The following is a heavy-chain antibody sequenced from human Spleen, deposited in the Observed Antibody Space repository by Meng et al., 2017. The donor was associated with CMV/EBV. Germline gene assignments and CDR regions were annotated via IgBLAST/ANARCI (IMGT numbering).Heavy chain of an antibody. D-gene: IGHD5-24*01. V-gene: IGHV1-46*01. J-gene: IGHJ4*02. Sequence: YTVASSYKHWMRQAPGQGLEWLGMIDPGEGYTTYTQKFQGRVTMARDTSTTTLYMELSSLKSDDTAVYFCAREGREEFDSPRDYFDYWGQGTLVTVSS. CDR1: YTVASSY. CDR2: IDPGEGYT. CDR3: AREGREEFDSPRDYFDY.